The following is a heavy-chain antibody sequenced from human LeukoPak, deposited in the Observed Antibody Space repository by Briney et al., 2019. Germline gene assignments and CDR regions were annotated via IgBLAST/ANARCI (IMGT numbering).Heavy chain of an antibody. V-gene: IGHV3-21*01. J-gene: IGHJ5*02. Sequence: PGGSLRLSCAASGFTFSSYSMTWVRQAPGKGLEWVSSISSSSSYIYYADSVKGRFTISRDNAKNSLYLQMNSLRAEDTAVYYCARDLYDNNWFDPWGQGTLVTVSS. CDR3: ARDLYDNNWFDP. CDR2: ISSSSSYI. D-gene: IGHD3-22*01. CDR1: GFTFSSYS.